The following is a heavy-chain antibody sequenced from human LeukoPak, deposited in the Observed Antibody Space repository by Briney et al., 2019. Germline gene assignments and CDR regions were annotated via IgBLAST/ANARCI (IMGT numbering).Heavy chain of an antibody. CDR2: FYTSGST. CDR1: GGSISSGSYY. D-gene: IGHD6-6*01. J-gene: IGHJ5*02. Sequence: PSETLSLTCSVSGGSISSGSYYWSWIRQPAGKGLEWIGRFYTSGSTNYNPSLKSRVAISVDTSKNQFSPKLNSVTAADTAVYYCAREAIAAHNWFDPWGQGTLVTVSS. V-gene: IGHV4-61*02. CDR3: AREAIAAHNWFDP.